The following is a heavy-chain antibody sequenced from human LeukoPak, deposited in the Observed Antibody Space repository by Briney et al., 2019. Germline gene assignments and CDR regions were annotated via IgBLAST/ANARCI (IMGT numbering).Heavy chain of an antibody. CDR1: GGTFTSYA. D-gene: IGHD2-21*02. Sequence: SVKVSCKASGGTFTSYAISWVRQAPGQGLEWMGRIIPIFGTANYAQKFQGRGTITTDESTSTAYMELSSLRSEDTAVYYCARDWAALTYCGGDCYGGYFDYWGQGTLVTVSS. V-gene: IGHV1-69*05. CDR3: ARDWAALTYCGGDCYGGYFDY. CDR2: IIPIFGTA. J-gene: IGHJ4*02.